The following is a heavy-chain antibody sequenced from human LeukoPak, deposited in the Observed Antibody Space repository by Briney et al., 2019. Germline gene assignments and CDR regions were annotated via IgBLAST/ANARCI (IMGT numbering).Heavy chain of an antibody. J-gene: IGHJ6*02. CDR2: ISGSGGTT. Sequence: GASLRLSCAASGFTFNTYAMSWVRQAPGKGLEWVSVISGSGGTTYYADSVKGRFTISRDSSKNTLYLQMNSLRAADTAVYYCAKANWGGDYYFYYGLDVWGQGTTVTVSS. CDR1: GFTFNTYA. D-gene: IGHD7-27*01. CDR3: AKANWGGDYYFYYGLDV. V-gene: IGHV3-23*01.